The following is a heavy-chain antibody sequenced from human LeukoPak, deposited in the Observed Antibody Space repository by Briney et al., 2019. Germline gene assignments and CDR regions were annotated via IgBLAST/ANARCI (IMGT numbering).Heavy chain of an antibody. V-gene: IGHV3-30*04. CDR3: ARARYYDSSGYLPVGY. CDR2: ISYDGSNE. CDR1: GFTFSSYV. Sequence: GGSLRLSCAASGFTFSSYVMHWVRQAPGKGLEWVAIISYDGSNEYYADSVKGRFTISRDNSKNTLYLQMNSLRAEDTAVYYCARARYYDSSGYLPVGYWGQGTLVTVSS. J-gene: IGHJ4*02. D-gene: IGHD3-22*01.